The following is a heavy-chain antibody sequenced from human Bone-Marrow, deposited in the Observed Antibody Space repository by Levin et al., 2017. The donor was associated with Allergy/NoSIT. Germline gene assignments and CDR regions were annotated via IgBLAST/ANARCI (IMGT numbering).Heavy chain of an antibody. D-gene: IGHD3-22*01. CDR2: FDPEAGET. CDR1: EYTLTELS. Sequence: GESLKISCKVSEYTLTELSVHWVRQAPGAGLEWMGGFDPEAGETVYAQKFQGRITMTEDSSRDTAYMELTRLTSDDTAVYFCATLGTVILTALHSWGQGSLVTVSS. CDR3: ATLGTVILTALHS. V-gene: IGHV1-24*01. J-gene: IGHJ4*02.